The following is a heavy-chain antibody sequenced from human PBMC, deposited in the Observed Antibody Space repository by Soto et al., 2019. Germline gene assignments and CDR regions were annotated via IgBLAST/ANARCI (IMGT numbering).Heavy chain of an antibody. CDR1: GGTFNNYA. D-gene: IGHD2-15*01. CDR3: AREVAVACYSVDF. Sequence: QVQLVQSGAEVKRPGSSVKVSCKASGGTFNNYAISWVRQAPGQGLEWMGGIIPIFNSANYAQKFQGRVTIPGDDAARAAYMELRSLRPDAPAVYCCAREVAVACYSVDFWGQGTL. V-gene: IGHV1-69*01. J-gene: IGHJ4*02. CDR2: IIPIFNSA.